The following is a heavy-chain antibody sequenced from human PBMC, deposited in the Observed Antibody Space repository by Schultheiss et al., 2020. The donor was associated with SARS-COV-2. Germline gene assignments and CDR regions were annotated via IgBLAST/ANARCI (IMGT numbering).Heavy chain of an antibody. Sequence: GGSLRLSCAASGFTFSSYAMHWVRQAPGKGLEWVANIKQDGSEKYYVDSVKGRFTISRDNAKNSLYLQMNSLRAEYTAVYYCARTTGYYYGMDVWGQGTTVTVSS. CDR1: GFTFSSYA. J-gene: IGHJ6*02. CDR3: ARTTGYYYGMDV. V-gene: IGHV3-7*01. CDR2: IKQDGSEK. D-gene: IGHD4-11*01.